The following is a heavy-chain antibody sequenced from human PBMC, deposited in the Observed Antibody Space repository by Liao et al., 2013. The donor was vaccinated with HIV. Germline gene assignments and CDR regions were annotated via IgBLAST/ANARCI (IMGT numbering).Heavy chain of an antibody. J-gene: IGHJ6*03. CDR2: IDSSGNA. CDR3: ARTRRHYGSGNYAHYFYYYMDV. CDR1: GDSMNSDY. D-gene: IGHD3-10*01. Sequence: QVQLQESGPGLVKPSETLSLTCSVSGDSMNSDYWSWIRQPAGKGLEWIGRIDSSGNADYSSLLRGRATLSIDTFNNQFSLRLNSVTAADTAVYYCARTRRHYGSGNYAHYFYYYMDVWAKGTTVTVSS. V-gene: IGHV4-4*07.